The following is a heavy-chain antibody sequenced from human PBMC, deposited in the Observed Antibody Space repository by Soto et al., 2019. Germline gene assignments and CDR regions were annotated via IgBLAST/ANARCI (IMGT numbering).Heavy chain of an antibody. CDR3: ASTPIAAYYYGMDV. CDR2: IDPSDSYT. D-gene: IGHD6-13*01. Sequence: GESLKISCKGSGYSFTSYWIGWVRQMPGKGLGWMGRIDPSDSYTNYSPSFQGHVTISADKSISTAYLQWSSLKASDTAMYYCASTPIAAYYYGMDVWGQGTTVTVSS. V-gene: IGHV5-10-1*01. CDR1: GYSFTSYW. J-gene: IGHJ6*02.